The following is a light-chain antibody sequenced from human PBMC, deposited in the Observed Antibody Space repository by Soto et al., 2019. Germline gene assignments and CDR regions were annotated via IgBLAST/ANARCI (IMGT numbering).Light chain of an antibody. CDR1: QSISSY. V-gene: IGKV1-39*01. CDR3: QQSYNTPRT. J-gene: IGKJ1*01. CDR2: AAS. Sequence: DIQMTQPPSSLSASVGDRVTITCRASQSISSYLNWYQQKPGKAPKLLIYAASSLQSGVPSRFSGSGSGTDFTLTISSLQPEDFATYYCQQSYNTPRTFGQGTKVDIK.